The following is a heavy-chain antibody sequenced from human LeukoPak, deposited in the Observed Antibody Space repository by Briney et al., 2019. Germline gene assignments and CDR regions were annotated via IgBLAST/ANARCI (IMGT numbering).Heavy chain of an antibody. CDR2: IHSDGTT. D-gene: IGHD6-19*01. V-gene: IGHV3-53*01. CDR3: VREGTPGRQFFDL. Sequence: PGGSLRLSCAASEFSVSSNYMTWVRQAPGKGLEWVSVIHSDGTTYYADSVRGRFTISTDNFKNSLFLQMNSMGADDTAVYYCVREGTPGRQFFDLWGRGTLVTVPS. CDR1: EFSVSSNY. J-gene: IGHJ2*01.